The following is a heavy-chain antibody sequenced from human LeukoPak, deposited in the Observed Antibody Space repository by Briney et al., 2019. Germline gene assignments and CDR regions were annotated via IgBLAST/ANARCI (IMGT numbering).Heavy chain of an antibody. CDR3: ARDRGSYGEGFFDH. J-gene: IGHJ4*02. CDR1: GFTVSSNF. CDR2: IYSDSTT. V-gene: IGHV3-53*01. D-gene: IGHD1-26*01. Sequence: GGSLRLSCAASGFTVSSNFMSWVRQAPGKGLEWVSIIYSDSTTYYADSVKGRFTISRDNSKNTLFLQMNSLRAEDTAVYYCARDRGSYGEGFFDHWGQGTLVTVSS.